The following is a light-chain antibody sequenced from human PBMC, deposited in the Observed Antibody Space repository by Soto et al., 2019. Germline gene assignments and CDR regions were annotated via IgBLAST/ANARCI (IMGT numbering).Light chain of an antibody. J-gene: IGLJ1*01. V-gene: IGLV2-8*01. Sequence: QSALTQPPSASGSPGQSVTISCTGTSSDVGGYNYVSWYQQHPGKVPRLIIYEVNKRPSGVPDRFSGSKSGNTASLIVAGLQAEDEAGYYCTSYAGGNNVFGTGTKVTVL. CDR1: SSDVGGYNY. CDR3: TSYAGGNNV. CDR2: EVN.